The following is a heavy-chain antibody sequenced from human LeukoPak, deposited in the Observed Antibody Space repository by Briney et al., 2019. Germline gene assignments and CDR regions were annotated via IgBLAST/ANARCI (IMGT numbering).Heavy chain of an antibody. Sequence: GGSLRLSCAASGFTFSSYWMSWVRQAPGKGLEWVANIKQDGSEKYYVDSVKGRFTISRDNAKNSLYLQMNSLRAEDTAVYYCARDQMLTGLRAFEHRLFDLWGRGTLVTVSS. J-gene: IGHJ2*01. V-gene: IGHV3-7*01. CDR3: ARDQMLTGLRAFEHRLFDL. D-gene: IGHD1-14*01. CDR2: IKQDGSEK. CDR1: GFTFSSYW.